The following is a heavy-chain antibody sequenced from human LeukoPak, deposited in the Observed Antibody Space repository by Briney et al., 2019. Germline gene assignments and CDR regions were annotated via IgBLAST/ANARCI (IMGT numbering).Heavy chain of an antibody. V-gene: IGHV1-46*01. Sequence: ASVKVSCKASGYTFTSYYMHWVRQAPGQGLEWMGIINPSGGGTSYAQKFQGRVTITADKSTSTAYMELSSLRSEDTAVYYCAREPFTHIVVVPGGWFDPWGQGTLVTVSS. CDR3: AREPFTHIVVVPGGWFDP. CDR2: INPSGGGT. J-gene: IGHJ5*02. CDR1: GYTFTSYY. D-gene: IGHD2-2*01.